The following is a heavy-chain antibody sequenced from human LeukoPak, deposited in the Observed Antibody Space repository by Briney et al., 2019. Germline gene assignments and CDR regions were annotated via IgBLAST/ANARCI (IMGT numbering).Heavy chain of an antibody. Sequence: PGGSLRPSCAASEFTFSNFWMSWGRQVPGKGLEWVANTNRDGSEKYYVVSVKGRVTISRDNAMNFLYLQLNSLRVDDTAVYYCARDSGSCRGCALDIWGQGTVVTVSS. CDR1: EFTFSNFW. CDR3: ARDSGSCRGCALDI. V-gene: IGHV3-7*01. D-gene: IGHD1-26*01. J-gene: IGHJ3*02. CDR2: TNRDGSEK.